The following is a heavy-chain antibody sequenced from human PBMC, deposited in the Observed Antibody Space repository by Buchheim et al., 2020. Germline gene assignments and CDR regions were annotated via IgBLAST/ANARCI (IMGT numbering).Heavy chain of an antibody. J-gene: IGHJ4*02. CDR3: ARDLPTYCGGDCSPGSVDY. Sequence: EVQLVESGGGLVQPGGSLRLSCAASGFTFTNNGMSWVRQPPGKGLEWVASVKKDGSETYYVDFARGRFTISRDNAKNSLYLQMNSLRAEDTAVYYCARDLPTYCGGDCSPGSVDYWGQGTL. D-gene: IGHD2-21*01. CDR1: GFTFTNNG. CDR2: VKKDGSET. V-gene: IGHV3-7*01.